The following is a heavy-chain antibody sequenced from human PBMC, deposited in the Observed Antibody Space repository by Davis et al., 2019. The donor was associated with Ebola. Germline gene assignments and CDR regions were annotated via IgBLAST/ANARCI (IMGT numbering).Heavy chain of an antibody. CDR3: ARDQLWSKTIDY. Sequence: SETLSLTCAVYVGSFSGYYWTWIRQPPGKGLEWIGEITHSGNTNYNPSFKSRVTISVDTSKNQFSLKLSSVTAADTAMYYCARDQLWSKTIDYWGQGTLVTVSS. CDR1: VGSFSGYY. V-gene: IGHV4-34*01. J-gene: IGHJ4*02. CDR2: ITHSGNT. D-gene: IGHD3-10*01.